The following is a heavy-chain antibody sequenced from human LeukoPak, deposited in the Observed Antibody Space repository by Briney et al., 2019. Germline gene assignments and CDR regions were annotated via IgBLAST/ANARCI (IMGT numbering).Heavy chain of an antibody. Sequence: ASVKVSCKASGYTFTTYGINWVRQAPGQRLEWMGWISAYNGGYTNYAQRVQGRVTMTTDTSTSTAYMELRSLGSDDTAVYYCARELSTSLDYWGQGTLVTVSS. D-gene: IGHD2-2*01. V-gene: IGHV1-18*01. J-gene: IGHJ4*02. CDR1: GYTFTTYG. CDR2: ISAYNGGYT. CDR3: ARELSTSLDY.